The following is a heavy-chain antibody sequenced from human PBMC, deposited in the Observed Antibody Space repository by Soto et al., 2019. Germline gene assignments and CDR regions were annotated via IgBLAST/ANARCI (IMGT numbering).Heavy chain of an antibody. V-gene: IGHV3-11*01. J-gene: IGHJ5*02. Sequence: GGSLRLSCAASGFTFSDYYMSWIRQAPGKGLEWVSYISSSGSTIYYADSVKGQFTISRDNAKNTLYLQMNSLRAKDTAVYYGASQYSSSFDPWGQGTLVTVSS. CDR3: ASQYSSSFDP. D-gene: IGHD6-6*01. CDR2: ISSSGSTI. CDR1: GFTFSDYY.